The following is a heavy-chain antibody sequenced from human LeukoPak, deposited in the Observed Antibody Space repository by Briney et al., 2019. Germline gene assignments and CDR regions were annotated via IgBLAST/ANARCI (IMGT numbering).Heavy chain of an antibody. Sequence: GGSLRLSCAASGFTVSSNYMSWVRQAPGKGLEWVSVIYSGGSAYYADSVKGRFTISRDNSKNTLYLQMNSLRAEDTAVYYCARDKVYGDYVFGGPDAFDIWGQGTMVTVSS. J-gene: IGHJ3*02. D-gene: IGHD4-17*01. V-gene: IGHV3-53*01. CDR3: ARDKVYGDYVFGGPDAFDI. CDR2: IYSGGSA. CDR1: GFTVSSNY.